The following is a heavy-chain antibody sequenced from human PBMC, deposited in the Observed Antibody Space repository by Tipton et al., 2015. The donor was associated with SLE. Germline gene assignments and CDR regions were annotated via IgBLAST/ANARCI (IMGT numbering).Heavy chain of an antibody. CDR1: GGSISNNNW. D-gene: IGHD3-10*01. CDR2: IYHSGST. J-gene: IGHJ6*02. Sequence: TLSITCAVSGGSISNNNWWSWVRQPPGKGLEWIGEIYHSGSTNYNPSLESRVTISVDKSKNQFSLNLSSATAADTAVYYCARGWAYYYGSGNYLSGMDVRGQGTTVTVSS. V-gene: IGHV4-4*02. CDR3: ARGWAYYYGSGNYLSGMDV.